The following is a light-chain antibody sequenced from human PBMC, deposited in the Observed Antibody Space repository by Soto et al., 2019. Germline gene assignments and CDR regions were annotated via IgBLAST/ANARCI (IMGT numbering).Light chain of an antibody. J-gene: IGLJ1*01. CDR1: SSDVGGNKY. V-gene: IGLV2-14*01. CDR2: KVT. Sequence: QSALTQPASVSGSPGQSITISCTGTSSDVGGNKYVSWYQQYPGKVPKLLINKVTNRPSGVSYRFSGSMSGNTASLTISALLAEDEADYFCASSTSDSLYVFGTGTKVTVL. CDR3: ASSTSDSLYV.